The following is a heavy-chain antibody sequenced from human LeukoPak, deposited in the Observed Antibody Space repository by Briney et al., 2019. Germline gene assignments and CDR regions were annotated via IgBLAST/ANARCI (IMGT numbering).Heavy chain of an antibody. CDR3: YVWGTRPYNWFDP. Sequence: GASVKVSCKASGYTFTSYDINWVRQATGQGLEWMGWMNLNSGNTGYAQKFQGRVTMTRNTSISTAYMELSSLRSEDTAVYYCYVWGTRPYNWFDPWGQGTLVTVSS. CDR2: MNLNSGNT. J-gene: IGHJ5*02. D-gene: IGHD3-16*01. V-gene: IGHV1-8*01. CDR1: GYTFTSYD.